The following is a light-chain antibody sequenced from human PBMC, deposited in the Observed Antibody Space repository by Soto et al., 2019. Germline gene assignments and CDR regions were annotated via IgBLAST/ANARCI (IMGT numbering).Light chain of an antibody. J-gene: IGLJ3*02. V-gene: IGLV1-44*01. CDR3: ASWDDSLNAWV. Sequence: QSVLTQPPSASGTPGQWVTISCSGSSSNIGSNTVHWYQQLPGTAPRLLIYNNHQRPSGVPDRLSASKSGTSASLGLTEVQSEDEADYYCASWDDSLNAWVFGGGTKLTVL. CDR1: SSNIGSNT. CDR2: NNH.